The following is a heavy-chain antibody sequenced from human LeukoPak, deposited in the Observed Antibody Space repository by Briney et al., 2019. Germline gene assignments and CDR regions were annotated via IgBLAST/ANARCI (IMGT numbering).Heavy chain of an antibody. V-gene: IGHV1-18*01. D-gene: IGHD3-9*01. CDR3: ARDPYHEILPGYGSVMAH. CDR1: GYTFTRYG. J-gene: IGHJ4*02. Sequence: ASVKVSCKASGYTFTRYGISWVRQAPGEGLEWMGWISTNSDEIHYARRFQGRVTLTTDTSASTVYMEVRSLRSDDTAVYYCARDPYHEILPGYGSVMAHWGQGTRVTVSS. CDR2: ISTNSDEI.